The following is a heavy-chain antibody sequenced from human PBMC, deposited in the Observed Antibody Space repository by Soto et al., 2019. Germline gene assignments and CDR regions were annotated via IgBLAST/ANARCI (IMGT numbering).Heavy chain of an antibody. Sequence: PEETLSLTCTVSGGSISSSSYYWGWIRQPPGKGLEWIGSIYYSGSTYYNPSLKSRVTISVDTSKNQFSLKLSSVTAADTAVYYCARHQITMVRGVIKYYYGMDVWGQGTTVTVSS. V-gene: IGHV4-39*01. J-gene: IGHJ6*02. CDR2: IYYSGST. CDR3: ARHQITMVRGVIKYYYGMDV. CDR1: GGSISSSSYY. D-gene: IGHD3-10*01.